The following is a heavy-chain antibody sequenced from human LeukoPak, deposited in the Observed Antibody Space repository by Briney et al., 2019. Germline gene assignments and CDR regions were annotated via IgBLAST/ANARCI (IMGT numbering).Heavy chain of an antibody. J-gene: IGHJ6*02. CDR2: IIPIFGTA. D-gene: IGHD3-10*01. CDR3: ARLPMVRGLNYYGMDV. CDR1: GGTFSSYA. Sequence: SVKVSCKASGGTFSSYAISWVRQAPGQGLEWMGGIIPIFGTANYAQKFQGRVTITADESTSTAYMELSSLRSEDTAVYYCARLPMVRGLNYYGMDVWGQGTTVTVSS. V-gene: IGHV1-69*13.